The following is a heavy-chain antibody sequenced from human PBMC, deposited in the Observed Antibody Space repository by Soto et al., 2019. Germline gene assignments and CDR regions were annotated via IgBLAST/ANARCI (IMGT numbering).Heavy chain of an antibody. J-gene: IGHJ6*02. V-gene: IGHV4-30-2*01. Sequence: PSETLSLTCAVSGGSISSGGYSWGWIRQPPGKGLEWIGYIYHSGSTYYNPSLKSRVTISVDRSKNQFSLKLSSVTAADTAVYYCARVPDVWGQGTTVPVSS. CDR2: IYHSGST. CDR3: ARVPDV. CDR1: GGSISSGGYS.